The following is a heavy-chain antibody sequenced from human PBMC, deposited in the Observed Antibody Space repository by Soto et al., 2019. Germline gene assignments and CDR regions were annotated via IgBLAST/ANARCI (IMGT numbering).Heavy chain of an antibody. CDR1: GFTFDNFA. CDR3: VKDSVTHVDTHGGYYDY. J-gene: IGHJ4*02. V-gene: IGHV3-9*01. Sequence: EVQLVESGGGLVQPGRSLRLSCAASGFTFDNFAMHWVRQVPGKGLEWVSGISWNSDSMGYADSVKGRFTISRDNAKTSLYLQMNSLRPEDTALYYCVKDSVTHVDTHGGYYDYWGQGILVGVSS. CDR2: ISWNSDSM. D-gene: IGHD2-8*01.